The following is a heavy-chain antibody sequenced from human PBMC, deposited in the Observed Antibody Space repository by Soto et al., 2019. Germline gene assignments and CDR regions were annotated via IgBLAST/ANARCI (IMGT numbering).Heavy chain of an antibody. CDR2: IDYSGTT. V-gene: IGHV4-59*01. Sequence: QVQLQESGPGLVKSSETLSLTCTVSGASISSYYWSWVRQPPGKGLEWIGYIDYSGTTKYNPSLQSPATITEDSAKNEVFLKSTAMTPADTAVYYCAGENGETRYYYNGMDVWGQGTTVTFSS. CDR1: GASISSYY. CDR3: AGENGETRYYYNGMDV. D-gene: IGHD4-17*01. J-gene: IGHJ6*02.